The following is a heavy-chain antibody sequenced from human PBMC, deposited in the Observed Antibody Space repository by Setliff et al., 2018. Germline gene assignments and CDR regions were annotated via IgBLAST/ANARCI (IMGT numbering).Heavy chain of an antibody. V-gene: IGHV4-61*02. D-gene: IGHD3-22*01. CDR3: ARDTSSDWAAWFDP. CDR1: GDSFKSRSYY. Sequence: SETLSLTCTVSGDSFKSRSYYWSWVRQPAGKGLEWIGRIYTSWSTNYNPSLKSRVTMSVDTSKNQFSLKLTSVTAADTAIYYCARDTSSDWAAWFDPWSQGILVTVSS. CDR2: IYTSWST. J-gene: IGHJ5*02.